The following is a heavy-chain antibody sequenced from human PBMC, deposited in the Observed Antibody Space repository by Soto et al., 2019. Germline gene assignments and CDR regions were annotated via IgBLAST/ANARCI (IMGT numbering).Heavy chain of an antibody. V-gene: IGHV1-18*01. CDR3: ARDTIVVVVAAPPTSLP. J-gene: IGHJ5*02. Sequence: GSVKVSCKASGYTFTSYGISWVRQAPGQGLEWMGWISAYNGNTNYAQKLQGRVTMTTDTSTSTAYMELRSLRSDDTAVYYCARDTIVVVVAAPPTSLPSGQGPLVTL. CDR1: GYTFTSYG. CDR2: ISAYNGNT. D-gene: IGHD2-15*01.